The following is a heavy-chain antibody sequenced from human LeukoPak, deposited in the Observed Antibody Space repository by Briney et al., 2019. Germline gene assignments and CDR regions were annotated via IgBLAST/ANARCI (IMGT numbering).Heavy chain of an antibody. CDR3: ARVASRDSGSYFDGMDV. V-gene: IGHV3-21*01. D-gene: IGHD1-26*01. Sequence: PGGSLRLSCAASGFTFSNYIMNWVRQAPGKGLEWVSSISSSSSYIYYADSVKGRFTISRDNAKNSLYLQMNSLRAEDTAVYYCARVASRDSGSYFDGMDVWGQGTTVTVSS. CDR1: GFTFSNYI. CDR2: ISSSSSYI. J-gene: IGHJ6*02.